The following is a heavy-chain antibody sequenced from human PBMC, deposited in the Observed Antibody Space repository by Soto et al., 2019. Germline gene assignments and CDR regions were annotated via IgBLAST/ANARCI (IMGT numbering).Heavy chain of an antibody. J-gene: IGHJ4*02. Sequence: SETLSLTCTVSGGSVSSGSYYWSWIRQPPGKGLEWIGYVYYSGSTNYNPSLKSRVTISVDTSKNQFSLKLSSVTAADTAVYYCARAARSYDSSGYYHPNFDYWGQGTLVTVSS. D-gene: IGHD3-22*01. V-gene: IGHV4-61*01. CDR2: VYYSGST. CDR1: GGSVSSGSYY. CDR3: ARAARSYDSSGYYHPNFDY.